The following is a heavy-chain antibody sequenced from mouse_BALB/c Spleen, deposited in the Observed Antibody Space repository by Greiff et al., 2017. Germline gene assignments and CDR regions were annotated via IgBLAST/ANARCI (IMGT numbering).Heavy chain of an antibody. CDR3: ARDRYGLDY. Sequence: VQGVESGPGLVAPSQSLSITCTVSGFSFTGYGVNWVRQPPGKGLEWLGMIWGDGSTDYNSALKSRLSISKDNSKSQVFLKMNSLQTDDTARYYCARDRYGLDYWGQGTTLTVSS. D-gene: IGHD2-14*01. CDR1: GFSFTGYG. V-gene: IGHV2-6-7*01. J-gene: IGHJ2*01. CDR2: IWGDGST.